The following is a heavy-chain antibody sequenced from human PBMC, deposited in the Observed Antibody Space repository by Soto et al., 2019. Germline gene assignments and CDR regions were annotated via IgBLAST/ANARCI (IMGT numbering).Heavy chain of an antibody. J-gene: IGHJ4*02. CDR1: GFMFSSFG. Sequence: PGGSLRLSCAASGFMFSSFGMHWVRQAPGKGLEWVAVIWYDGNTKFYADSVKGRFTISRDNSKNTLFLQMNSLRVEDTALYYCARDQCSSTSCSVDFWGQGTLVTV. V-gene: IGHV3-33*01. D-gene: IGHD2-2*01. CDR3: ARDQCSSTSCSVDF. CDR2: IWYDGNTK.